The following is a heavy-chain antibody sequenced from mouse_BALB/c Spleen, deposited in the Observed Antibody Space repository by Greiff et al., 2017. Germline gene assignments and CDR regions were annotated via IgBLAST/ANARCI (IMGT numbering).Heavy chain of an antibody. CDR1: GYTFTDYN. J-gene: IGHJ3*01. D-gene: IGHD2-14*01. Sequence: EVQLQQSGPELVKPGASVKISCKASGYTFTDYNMHWVKQSHGKSLEWIGYIYPYNGGTGYNQKFKSKATLTVDNSSSTAYMELRSLTSEDSAVYYCARAYYRYDGPPFAYWGQGTLVTVSA. CDR3: ARAYYRYDGPPFAY. V-gene: IGHV1S29*02. CDR2: IYPYNGGT.